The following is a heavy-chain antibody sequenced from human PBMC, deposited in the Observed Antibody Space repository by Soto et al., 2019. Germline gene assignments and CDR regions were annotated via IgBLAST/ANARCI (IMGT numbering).Heavy chain of an antibody. J-gene: IGHJ6*02. Sequence: GGSLRLSCVASGFAFSGFGMHWVRQAPGKGLEWVAIIWYDGSDIYYADSVKGRFTISRDNAKNSVSLQMNSLRAEDTAVYYCAREYTAWPLAYGLDVWGQGTTVTVSS. CDR2: IWYDGSDI. CDR3: AREYTAWPLAYGLDV. V-gene: IGHV3-33*01. CDR1: GFAFSGFG. D-gene: IGHD2-2*02.